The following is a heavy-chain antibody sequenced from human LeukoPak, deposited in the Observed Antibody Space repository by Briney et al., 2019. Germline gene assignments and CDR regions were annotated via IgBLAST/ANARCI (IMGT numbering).Heavy chain of an antibody. V-gene: IGHV4-4*07. D-gene: IGHD3-10*01. CDR1: GDSITYFY. CDR3: ATQGTYYGSGTWFDY. J-gene: IGHJ4*02. CDR2: ISPSGST. Sequence: SETLSLTCSVSGDSITYFYWSWIRQAAGKGLEWIGRISPSGSTNYNPSLKSRVTILVDTSKNQFSLRLSSVTAADTAIYYCATQGTYYGSGTWFDYWGQGTLVTVSS.